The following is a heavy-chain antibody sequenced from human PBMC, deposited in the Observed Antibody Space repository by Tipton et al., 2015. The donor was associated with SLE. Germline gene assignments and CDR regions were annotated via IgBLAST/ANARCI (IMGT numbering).Heavy chain of an antibody. Sequence: TLSLTCTVSGDSIRSYYWTWIRQSPGKGLEWIGYIYYSATTRDNPSLKSRVTISVDTSKTQFSLKLTSVTAADTAVYYCARTQRGNSGYDLWGQGTLVTVSS. CDR1: GDSIRSYY. J-gene: IGHJ4*02. CDR3: ARTQRGNSGYDL. CDR2: IYYSATT. V-gene: IGHV4-59*08. D-gene: IGHD5-12*01.